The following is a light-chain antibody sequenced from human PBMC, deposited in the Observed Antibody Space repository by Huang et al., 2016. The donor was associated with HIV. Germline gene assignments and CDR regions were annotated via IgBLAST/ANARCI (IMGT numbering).Light chain of an antibody. CDR2: GAS. V-gene: IGKV3-15*01. CDR3: QQYQDWPRT. CDR1: QSVSSN. Sequence: ELVMTQSPAPLSLSPWEIATLSCRPSQSVSSNLAWYQHKPGQAPRLLIYGASTRATGGPDRFSGSGSGTEFTLTSSSLQSDEFVGYYCQQYQDWPRTFGQGTKVEIK. J-gene: IGKJ1*01.